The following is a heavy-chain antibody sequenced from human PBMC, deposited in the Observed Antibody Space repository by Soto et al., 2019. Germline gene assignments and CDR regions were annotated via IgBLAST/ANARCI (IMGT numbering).Heavy chain of an antibody. Sequence: QVQLQQWGAGLLKPSETLSLTCAVYGGSFSGYYWSWIRQPPGKGLEWIGEINHSGSTNYNPSLKSRVTISVDTSKNQFSLKLSSVTAADTAVYYCAGLPIRCLDPPATSFDPWGQGTLVTVSS. J-gene: IGHJ5*02. V-gene: IGHV4-34*01. D-gene: IGHD3-3*01. CDR2: INHSGST. CDR1: GGSFSGYY. CDR3: AGLPIRCLDPPATSFDP.